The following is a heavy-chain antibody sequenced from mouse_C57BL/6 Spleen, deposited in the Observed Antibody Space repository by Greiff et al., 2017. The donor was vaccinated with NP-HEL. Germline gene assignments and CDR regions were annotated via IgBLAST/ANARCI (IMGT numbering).Heavy chain of an antibody. CDR2: ISYSGST. CDR3: AREGVWSPFAY. Sequence: DVKLVESGPGMVKPSQSLSLTCTVTGYSITSGYDWHWIRHFPGNKLEWMGYISYSGSTNYNPSLKSRISITHDTSKNHFFLKLNSVTTEDTATYYCAREGVWSPFAYWGQGTLVTVSA. J-gene: IGHJ3*01. CDR1: GYSITSGYD. D-gene: IGHD2-10*02. V-gene: IGHV3-1*01.